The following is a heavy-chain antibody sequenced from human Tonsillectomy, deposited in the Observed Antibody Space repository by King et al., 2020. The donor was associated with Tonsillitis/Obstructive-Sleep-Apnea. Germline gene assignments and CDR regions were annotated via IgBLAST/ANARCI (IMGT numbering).Heavy chain of an antibody. V-gene: IGHV4-34*01. D-gene: IGHD3-22*01. CDR3: ASQFYYDSSGYYYWFDP. Sequence: VQLQQWGAGLLKPSETLSLSCAVYGGSLRGYYWSWIRQSPGKGLEWIGEINHSGSTNYNPSLKSRVTISVDTSRNQFSLKLISVTAADPAVYYCASQFYYDSSGYYYWFDPWGQGTLVTVSS. J-gene: IGHJ5*02. CDR2: INHSGST. CDR1: GGSLRGYY.